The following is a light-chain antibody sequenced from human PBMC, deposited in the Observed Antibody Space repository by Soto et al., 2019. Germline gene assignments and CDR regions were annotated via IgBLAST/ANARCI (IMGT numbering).Light chain of an antibody. J-gene: IGKJ4*01. CDR2: GAS. CDR1: QGIKSY. CDR3: QQSYSTPPLT. Sequence: DIETTQSPSSLSASVGDTVTITCRASQGIKSYLYWYQQKPGKAPKLLISGASSLQSGVPSRFSGSGSGTDFPLTISSLQPEDYATYYCQQSYSTPPLTFGGGTKVEIK. V-gene: IGKV1-39*01.